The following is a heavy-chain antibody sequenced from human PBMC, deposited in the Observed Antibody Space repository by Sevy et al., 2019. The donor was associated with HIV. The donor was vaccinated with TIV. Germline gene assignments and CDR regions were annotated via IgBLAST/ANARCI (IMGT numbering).Heavy chain of an antibody. J-gene: IGHJ4*02. CDR2: IIPIFGTT. CDR1: GGTFSSYA. D-gene: IGHD3-22*01. V-gene: IGHV1-69*13. CDR3: ARGVTMIIGGGYYFDY. Sequence: SVKVSCKASGGTFSSYAIHWVRQAPGQGLEWMGGIIPIFGTTNYAQKFQGRVTITADESTSTSNMELSSLRSEDTAVYYCARGVTMIIGGGYYFDYWGQGTLVTVSS.